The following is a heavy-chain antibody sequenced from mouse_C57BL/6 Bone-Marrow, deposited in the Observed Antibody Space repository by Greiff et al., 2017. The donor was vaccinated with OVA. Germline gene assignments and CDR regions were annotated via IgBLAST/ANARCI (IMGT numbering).Heavy chain of an antibody. J-gene: IGHJ2*01. D-gene: IGHD2-3*01. Sequence: QVQLQQPGAELVKPGASVKLSCKASGYTFTSYWMHWVKQRPGQGLEWIGMIHPNSGSTNYNEKFKSKATLTVDQSSSTAYMQLSSLTSDDSAFSYCAHDGYSFAYWGQGTTLTVSS. CDR3: AHDGYSFAY. V-gene: IGHV1-64*01. CDR2: IHPNSGST. CDR1: GYTFTSYW.